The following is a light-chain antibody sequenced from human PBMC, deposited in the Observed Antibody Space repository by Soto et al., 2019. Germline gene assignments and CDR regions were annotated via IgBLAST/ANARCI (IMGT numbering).Light chain of an antibody. J-gene: IGKJ1*01. CDR2: DAS. Sequence: IQMTQSPSSLAASVGYRITITCRASQTISTYVNWYRQKSGAAPELLLYDASTLQGGVPSRFSGGASGTDFTLTISSLQLEDFATYYCQQTYNTPLTFGQGTK. V-gene: IGKV1-39*01. CDR3: QQTYNTPLT. CDR1: QTISTY.